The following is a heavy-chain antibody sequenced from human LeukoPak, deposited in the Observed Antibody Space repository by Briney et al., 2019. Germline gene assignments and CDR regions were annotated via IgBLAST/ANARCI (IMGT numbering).Heavy chain of an antibody. CDR1: GYTFTSYG. CDR3: ARDRDRSGSQSY. D-gene: IGHD1-26*01. CDR2: ISANNGNTKYNT. J-gene: IGHJ4*02. V-gene: IGHV1-18*01. Sequence: ASVKVSCKASGYTFTSYGISWVRQAPGQGLEWMGWISANNGNTKYNTKYAQNLQGRVTMTTDISTSTAYMELRSLRSDDTAVYYCARDRDRSGSQSYWGQGTLVTVSS.